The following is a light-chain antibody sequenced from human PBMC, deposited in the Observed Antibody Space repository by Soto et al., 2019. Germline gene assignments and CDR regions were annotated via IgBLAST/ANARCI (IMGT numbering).Light chain of an antibody. CDR2: DVS. CDR3: SSYTSSSTLV. V-gene: IGLV2-14*01. J-gene: IGLJ2*01. Sequence: QSALTQPASESGSPGQSITISCTGTSSDVGGYNYVSWYQQHPGKAPTLMIYDVSNRPSGVSNRFSGSKSGNTASLTISGLQAEDEADYYCSSYTSSSTLVFGGGTKLTVL. CDR1: SSDVGGYNY.